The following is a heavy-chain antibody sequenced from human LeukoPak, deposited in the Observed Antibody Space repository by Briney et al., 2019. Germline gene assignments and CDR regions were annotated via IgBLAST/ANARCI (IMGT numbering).Heavy chain of an antibody. D-gene: IGHD2-2*01. J-gene: IGHJ6*03. CDR2: ISFDGRNR. V-gene: IGHV3-30*04. CDR1: GFTFSRYV. CDR3: AKAPHMILSSSTSEVYYYYYMDV. Sequence: PGRSLRLSCAASGFTFSRYVMHWVRQAPGKGLEWVAVISFDGRNRNYADSVKGRFTISRDNSKNTLYLQMNSLRAEDTAVYYCAKAPHMILSSSTSEVYYYYYMDVWGKGTTVTVSS.